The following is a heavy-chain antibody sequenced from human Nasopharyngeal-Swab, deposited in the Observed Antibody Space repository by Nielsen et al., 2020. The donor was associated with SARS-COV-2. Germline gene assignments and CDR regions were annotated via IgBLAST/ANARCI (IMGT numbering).Heavy chain of an antibody. V-gene: IGHV4-39*07. CDR2: INHSGST. J-gene: IGHJ5*02. Sequence: SETLSLTCTVSGGSISSSSYYWSWIRQPPGKGLEWIGEINHSGSTNYNPSLKSRVTISVDTSKNQFSLKLSSVTAADTAVYYCARGPGYYDILTGYFRFDPWGQGTLVTVSS. CDR3: ARGPGYYDILTGYFRFDP. D-gene: IGHD3-9*01. CDR1: GGSISSSSYY.